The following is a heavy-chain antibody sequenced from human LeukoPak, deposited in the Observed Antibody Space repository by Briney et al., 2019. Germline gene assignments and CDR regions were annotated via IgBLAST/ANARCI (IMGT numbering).Heavy chain of an antibody. D-gene: IGHD4-17*01. CDR1: GFTFSTYS. CDR2: ISSVSSTI. J-gene: IGHJ4*02. Sequence: GGSLRLSCAASGFTFSTYSLNWVRQAPGKVLEWISYISSVSSTIYYADSVKGRFTISRDNAKNSLYLHMNSLRAEDTAVYYCLTTVVDYWGQGTLVTISS. V-gene: IGHV3-48*01. CDR3: LTTVVDY.